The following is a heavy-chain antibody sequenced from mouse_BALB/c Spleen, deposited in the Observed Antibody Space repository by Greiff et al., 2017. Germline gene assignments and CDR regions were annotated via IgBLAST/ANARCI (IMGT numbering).Heavy chain of an antibody. D-gene: IGHD1-1*01. V-gene: IGHV3-2*02. CDR2: ISYSGST. J-gene: IGHJ4*01. CDR1: GYSITSDYA. CDR3: ARTLDYYGSSHYYAMDY. Sequence: EVQLQQSGPGLVKPSQSLSLTCTVTGYSITSDYAWNWIRQFPGNKLEWMGYISYSGSTSYNPSLKSRISITRDTSKNQFFLQLNSVTTEDTATYYCARTLDYYGSSHYYAMDYWGQGTSVTVSS.